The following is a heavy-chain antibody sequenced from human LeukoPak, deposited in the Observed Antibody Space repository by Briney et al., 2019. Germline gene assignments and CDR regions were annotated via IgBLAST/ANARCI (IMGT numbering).Heavy chain of an antibody. Sequence: SSETLSLTCTVSGFSISTYYWSWVRQPAGKGLEWIGRIHSSGNTNYNPSLQSRVSLSIDTSQNQFSLRLTSLTAADTAVYFCARDVGKAYWGQGLLAIVSS. CDR1: GFSISTYY. V-gene: IGHV4-4*07. CDR2: IHSSGNT. CDR3: ARDVGKAY. J-gene: IGHJ4*02. D-gene: IGHD4-23*01.